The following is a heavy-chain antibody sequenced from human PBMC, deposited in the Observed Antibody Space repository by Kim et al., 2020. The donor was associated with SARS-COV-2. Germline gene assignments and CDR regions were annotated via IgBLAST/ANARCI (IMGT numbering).Heavy chain of an antibody. D-gene: IGHD6-6*01. J-gene: IGHJ4*02. Sequence: NYSPSFQGHVTISADKSISTAYLQWSSLKASDTAMYYCARHKIAARSFDYWGQGTLVTVSS. CDR3: ARHKIAARSFDY. V-gene: IGHV5-10-1*01.